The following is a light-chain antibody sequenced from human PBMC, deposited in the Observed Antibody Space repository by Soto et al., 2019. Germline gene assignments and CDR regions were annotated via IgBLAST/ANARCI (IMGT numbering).Light chain of an antibody. Sequence: DIQMTQSPSSLSAFVGDRVTITCRASQSISSYVNWYQQKPGKAPKNLIYSASTLQGGVPSRFSGTGSGTDFTLTISSLQPEDFATDYCQQTYRFPRTFGQGTRVEIK. J-gene: IGKJ1*01. CDR1: QSISSY. CDR3: QQTYRFPRT. CDR2: SAS. V-gene: IGKV1-39*01.